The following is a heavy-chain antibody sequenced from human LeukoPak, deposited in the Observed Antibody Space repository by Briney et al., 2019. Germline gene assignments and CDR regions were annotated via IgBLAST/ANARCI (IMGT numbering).Heavy chain of an antibody. CDR2: ISTSSTYI. CDR1: GFTFSSYS. D-gene: IGHD1-20*01. Sequence: GGSLRLSCAASGFTFSSYSMNWVRQAPGKGLEWVSSISTSSTYIYYADSVKGRFTISRDNAKNSLYLQMNSLRAEDTAVYYCARDPPFIIGTTFFDYWGQGTLVTVS. CDR3: ARDPPFIIGTTFFDY. V-gene: IGHV3-21*01. J-gene: IGHJ4*02.